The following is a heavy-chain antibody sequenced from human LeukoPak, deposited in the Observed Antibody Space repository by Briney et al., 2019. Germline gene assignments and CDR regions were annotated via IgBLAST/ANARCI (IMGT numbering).Heavy chain of an antibody. CDR3: ARGNGYNDAFGI. CDR1: GFTVSSNY. Sequence: GGSLRLSCAASGFTVSSNYMSWVRQPPGKGLEWVSVIYSGVSTYYADSVKGRFTISRDNSKNTLYVQMNSLRVEDTAIYYCARGNGYNDAFGIWGQGTMVTVSS. D-gene: IGHD5-24*01. CDR2: IYSGVST. V-gene: IGHV3-66*01. J-gene: IGHJ3*02.